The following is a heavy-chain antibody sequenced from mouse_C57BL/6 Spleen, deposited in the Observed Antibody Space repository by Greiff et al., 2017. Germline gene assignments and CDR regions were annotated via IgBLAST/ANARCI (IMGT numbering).Heavy chain of an antibody. V-gene: IGHV10-1*01. CDR3: VRGDYYGSTDFDY. CDR2: ISSKSNNYAT. Sequence: EVKLVESGGGLVQPKGSLKLSCAASGFSFNTYAMNWVRQAPGKGLEWVARISSKSNNYATYYADSVKDRFTISRDDSESMLYLQMNNLKTEDTAMYYCVRGDYYGSTDFDYWGQGTTRTVSS. CDR1: GFSFNTYA. J-gene: IGHJ2*01. D-gene: IGHD1-1*01.